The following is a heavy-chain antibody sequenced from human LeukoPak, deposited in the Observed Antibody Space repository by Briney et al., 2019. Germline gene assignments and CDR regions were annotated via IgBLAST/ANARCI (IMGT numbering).Heavy chain of an antibody. J-gene: IGHJ5*02. CDR1: GGSVSSPSHY. D-gene: IGHD3-10*01. CDR3: ARRYYGSGNNQYNWFDP. V-gene: IGHV4-39*01. CDR2: ISYSGST. Sequence: PSETLSLTCAVSGGSVSSPSHYWGWIRQPPGKGLEWIGSISYSGSTNYNPSFKSRVTISVDTSKKQFSLKLTSVTAADTSVYSCARRYYGSGNNQYNWFDPWGQGTLVTVSP.